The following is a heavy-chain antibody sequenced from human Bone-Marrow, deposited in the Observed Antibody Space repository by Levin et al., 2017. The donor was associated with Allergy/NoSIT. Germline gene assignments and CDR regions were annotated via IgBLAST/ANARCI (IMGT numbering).Heavy chain of an antibody. CDR2: VFYSGDT. CDR3: ARHSYKFGLGSPPRGRFDP. D-gene: IGHD3-10*01. V-gene: IGHV4-39*01. J-gene: IGHJ5*02. CDR1: GGAISGSAYY. Sequence: SETLSLTCTVSGGAISGSAYYWGWIRQAPGKGLEWIASVFYSGDTYYNPSLKSRLTVSVDTPKNQFSLNLTSVTATDTSVYYCARHSYKFGLGSPPRGRFDPWGQGTLVIVSS.